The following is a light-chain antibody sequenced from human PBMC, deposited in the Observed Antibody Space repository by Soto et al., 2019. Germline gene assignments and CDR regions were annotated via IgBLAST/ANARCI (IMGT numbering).Light chain of an antibody. CDR1: QSVSSN. V-gene: IGKV3-15*01. Sequence: EIVMTQSPATLSVSPGERATFSCRASQSVSSNLAWYQQKPGQAPRLLIYGASIRATGIPARFSGSGSGTEFTLTINSLQSEDFAVYYCQQYNSWPITFGQGTRLEIK. J-gene: IGKJ5*01. CDR2: GAS. CDR3: QQYNSWPIT.